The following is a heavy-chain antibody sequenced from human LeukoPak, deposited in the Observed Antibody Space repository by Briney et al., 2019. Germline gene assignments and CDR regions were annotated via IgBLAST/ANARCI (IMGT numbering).Heavy chain of an antibody. CDR3: ARAEAVAGTGFNDAFDI. CDR1: GFTFSSYA. J-gene: IGHJ3*02. CDR2: ISSSSSYI. V-gene: IGHV3-21*01. D-gene: IGHD6-19*01. Sequence: GGSLRLSCAASGFTFSSYAMSWVRQAPGKGLEWVSSISSSSSYIYYADSVKGRFTISRDNAKNSLYLQMNSLRAEDTAVYYCARAEAVAGTGFNDAFDIWGQGTMVTVSS.